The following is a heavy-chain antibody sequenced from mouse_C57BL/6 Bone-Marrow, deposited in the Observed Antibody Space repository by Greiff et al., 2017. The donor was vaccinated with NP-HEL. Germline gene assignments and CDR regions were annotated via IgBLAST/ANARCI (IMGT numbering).Heavy chain of an antibody. CDR3: AIMCSGPAWFAY. V-gene: IGHV1-74*01. Sequence: QVQLKQPGAELVKPGASVKVSCKASGYTFTSYWMHWVKQRPGQGLEWIGRIHPSDSDTNYNQKFKGKATLTVEKSSSTAYMQLSSLTSEDSAVYYCAIMCSGPAWFAYWGQRTLVTVSA. D-gene: IGHD3-2*02. CDR2: IHPSDSDT. CDR1: GYTFTSYW. J-gene: IGHJ3*01.